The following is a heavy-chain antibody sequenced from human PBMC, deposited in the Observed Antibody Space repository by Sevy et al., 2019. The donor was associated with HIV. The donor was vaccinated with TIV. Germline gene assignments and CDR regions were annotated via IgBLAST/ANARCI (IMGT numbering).Heavy chain of an antibody. D-gene: IGHD3-3*01. Sequence: GESLKISCSASGFTFRNYAMNWVRQAPGKGLKYVSAISSDGGGTYYTDSVRGRFTISRDNSKNTLYLQMRSLRVEDTAVYYCVKDPDYDFWRGDYGMDVWGQGTTVTVSS. CDR3: VKDPDYDFWRGDYGMDV. CDR1: GFTFRNYA. V-gene: IGHV3-64D*06. J-gene: IGHJ6*02. CDR2: ISSDGGGT.